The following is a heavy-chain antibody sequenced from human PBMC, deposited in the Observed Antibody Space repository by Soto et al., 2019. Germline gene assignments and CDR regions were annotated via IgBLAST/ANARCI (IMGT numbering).Heavy chain of an antibody. CDR2: IYYSGNT. D-gene: IGHD3-9*01. J-gene: IGHJ3*02. CDR3: ARALILTGYYIHDAFDI. Sequence: SETLSLTCTVSGDSISSYYWSWIRQPPGRGLEWIGYIYYSGNTDYNPSLKSRVTISVDTSKNQFSLKLSSVTAADTAVYYCARALILTGYYIHDAFDIWGQGTMVTVSS. V-gene: IGHV4-59*01. CDR1: GDSISSYY.